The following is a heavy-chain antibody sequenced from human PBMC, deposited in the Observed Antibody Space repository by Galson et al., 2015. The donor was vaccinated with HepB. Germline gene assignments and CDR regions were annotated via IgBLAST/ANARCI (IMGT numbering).Heavy chain of an antibody. V-gene: IGHV3-30*04. Sequence: SLRLSCAASGFTFSSYAMHWVRQAPGKGLEWVAVISYDGSNKYYADSVKGRFTISRDNSKNTLYLQMNSLRAEDTAVYYCARDGAYSSFGSGYYFFDYWGQGTLVTVSS. CDR3: ARDGAYSSFGSGYYFFDY. J-gene: IGHJ4*02. CDR2: ISYDGSNK. D-gene: IGHD3-22*01. CDR1: GFTFSSYA.